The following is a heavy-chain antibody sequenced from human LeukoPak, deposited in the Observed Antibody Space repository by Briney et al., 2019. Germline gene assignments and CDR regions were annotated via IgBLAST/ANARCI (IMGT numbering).Heavy chain of an antibody. J-gene: IGHJ4*02. Sequence: PGGSLRLSCAASGFTFSSYWMNWVRQAPGKGLEWLAHIRQDGNEKQYVDSVKGRFTMSRDNAKNSLYLQMNSLRHEHTAVYYCVRDVSGSSYGNYWGQGTLVTVSS. CDR3: VRDVSGSSYGNY. CDR1: GFTFSSYW. V-gene: IGHV3-7*01. CDR2: IRQDGNEK. D-gene: IGHD5-18*01.